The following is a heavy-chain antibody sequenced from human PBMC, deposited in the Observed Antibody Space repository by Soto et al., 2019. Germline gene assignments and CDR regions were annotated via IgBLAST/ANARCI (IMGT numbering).Heavy chain of an antibody. J-gene: IGHJ4*02. CDR3: ATVPYGDYSPDY. D-gene: IGHD4-17*01. V-gene: IGHV1-24*01. CDR2: FDPETGER. Sequence: ASVKVSCKVSGYTFTELSMHWVRQAPGKGLEWMGGFDPETGERIYTQKFQGRVTMTEDTSTEAAYMELSSLRSEDTAVYYCATVPYGDYSPDYWGQGTLVTVSS. CDR1: GYTFTELS.